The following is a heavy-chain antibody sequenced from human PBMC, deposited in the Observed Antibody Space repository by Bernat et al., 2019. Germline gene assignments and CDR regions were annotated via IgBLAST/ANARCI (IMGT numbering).Heavy chain of an antibody. CDR1: GGTFSSYA. V-gene: IGHV1-69*01. CDR2: IIPIFGTA. CDR3: ARPHPWGSRGLGGWFDP. J-gene: IGHJ5*02. Sequence: QVQLVQSGAEVKKPGSSVKVSCKASGGTFSSYAISWVRQAPGQGLEWMGGIIPIFGTANYAQKFQGRVTITADESTSTAYMELSSLRSEDPAVYYCARPHPWGSRGLGGWFDPWGQGTLVTVSS. D-gene: IGHD6-13*01.